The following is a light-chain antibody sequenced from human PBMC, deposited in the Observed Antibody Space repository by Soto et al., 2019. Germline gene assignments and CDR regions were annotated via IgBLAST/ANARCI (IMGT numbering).Light chain of an antibody. J-gene: IGLJ3*02. CDR2: EGT. V-gene: IGLV2-23*01. CDR3: CSYAGSRTFV. Sequence: QSALTQPAPVSGSPEQSITISCTGTSSDVGAYNLVSWYQQHPGKAPRLIIYEGTKRPSGISHRFSSSKSDNTASLTISGLRAEDEAHYHCCSYAGSRTFVFGGGTKLTVL. CDR1: SSDVGAYNL.